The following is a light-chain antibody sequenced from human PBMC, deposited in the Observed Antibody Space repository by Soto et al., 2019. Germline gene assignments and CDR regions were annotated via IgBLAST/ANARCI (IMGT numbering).Light chain of an antibody. V-gene: IGKV1-13*02. CDR1: QGISSA. CDR3: QHCHSFPHT. CDR2: DAS. J-gene: IGKJ2*01. Sequence: AIQLTQSPSSLSASVGDRVTITCRASQGISSALAWYQQKPGKTPNLLIYDASILESGVPSRFSGRGSGTDFTLTISSLQPEDFATYYCQHCHSFPHTVGQGTKLEIK.